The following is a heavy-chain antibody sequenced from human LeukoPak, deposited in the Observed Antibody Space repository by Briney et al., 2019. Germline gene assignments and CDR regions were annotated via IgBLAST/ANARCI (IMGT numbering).Heavy chain of an antibody. CDR2: ISSSGSTI. Sequence: GGSLRLSCAASGFTFSRFTMNWVRQAPGKGPEWVSYISSSGSTIYYADSVKGRFTISRDNAKNSLYLQMNSLRAEDTAVYYCAELGITMIGGVWGKGTTVTISS. J-gene: IGHJ6*04. D-gene: IGHD3-10*02. CDR1: GFTFSRFT. CDR3: AELGITMIGGV. V-gene: IGHV3-48*04.